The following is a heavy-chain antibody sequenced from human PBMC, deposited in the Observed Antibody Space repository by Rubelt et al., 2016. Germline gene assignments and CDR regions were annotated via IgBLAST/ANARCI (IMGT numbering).Heavy chain of an antibody. J-gene: IGHJ6*02. CDR3: ARGVSQRYYYYGMDV. V-gene: IGHV1-18*01. D-gene: IGHD1-1*01. Sequence: AQKLQGRVTMTTDTSTSTAYMELRSLRSDDTAVYYCARGVSQRYYYYGMDVWGQGTTVTVSS.